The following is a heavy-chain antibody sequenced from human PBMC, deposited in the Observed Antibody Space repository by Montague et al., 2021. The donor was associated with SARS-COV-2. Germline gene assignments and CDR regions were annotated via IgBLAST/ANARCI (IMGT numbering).Heavy chain of an antibody. CDR1: GGSISSSSYY. D-gene: IGHD2-8*01. J-gene: IGHJ2*01. CDR2: IYYSGST. V-gene: IGHV4-39*01. Sequence: SXTLSLTCTVSGGSISSSSYYWGWIRQPPGKGLEWIGSIYYSGSTYYNPSLKSRVTISVDTSKNQFSLKLSSVTAADTAVYYCAGRKLTSIVLMVYASSYWYFDLWGRGTLVTVSS. CDR3: AGRKLTSIVLMVYASSYWYFDL.